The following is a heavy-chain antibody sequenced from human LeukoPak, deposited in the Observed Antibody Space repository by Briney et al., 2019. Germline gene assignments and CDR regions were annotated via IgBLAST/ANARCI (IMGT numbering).Heavy chain of an antibody. V-gene: IGHV3-21*01. CDR2: ISSSSSYI. CDR3: AVRMVATSSVDY. D-gene: IGHD5-12*01. J-gene: IGHJ4*02. Sequence: GGSLRLSCAASGFTFSSYSMNWVRQATGKGLEWVSSISSSSSYIYYADSVKRRFTISRENAKNSLSVQMNSLRAEDTAVYYCAVRMVATSSVDYWGQGTLATVSS. CDR1: GFTFSSYS.